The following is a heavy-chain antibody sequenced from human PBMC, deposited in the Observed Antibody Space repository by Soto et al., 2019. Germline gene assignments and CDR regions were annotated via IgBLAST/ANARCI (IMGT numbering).Heavy chain of an antibody. V-gene: IGHV1-69*13. J-gene: IGHJ4*02. Sequence: SVKVSCKASGYTFTSYYMHWVRPAPGQGLEWMGGIIPIFGTANYAQKFQGRVTITADESTSTAYMELSSLRSEDTAVYYCARDYYDSSGYYSWGQGTLVTVSS. CDR2: IIPIFGTA. CDR3: ARDYYDSSGYYS. CDR1: GYTFTSYY. D-gene: IGHD3-22*01.